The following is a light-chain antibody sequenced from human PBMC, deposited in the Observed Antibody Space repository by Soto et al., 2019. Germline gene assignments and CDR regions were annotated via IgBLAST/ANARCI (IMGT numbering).Light chain of an antibody. CDR3: QQYNNWPWT. Sequence: EIVMTQSPATLSVSPGERATLSCRASQSVSSNLAWYQQKPDQAPRLLIYGASTRATGIPARFSVSGSGTECTLTISSLQSEEFAVYYCQQYNNWPWTFGQGTKVAIK. J-gene: IGKJ1*01. CDR2: GAS. V-gene: IGKV3-15*01. CDR1: QSVSSN.